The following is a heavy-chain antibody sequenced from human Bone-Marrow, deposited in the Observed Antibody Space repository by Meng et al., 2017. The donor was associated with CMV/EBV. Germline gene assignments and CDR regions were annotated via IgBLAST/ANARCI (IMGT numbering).Heavy chain of an antibody. V-gene: IGHV1-2*02. CDR3: ARAPGEGAYVYYGMAV. CDR2: INPNSGGT. CDR1: GYTFTGYF. D-gene: IGHD7-27*01. Sequence: ASVKVSCKASGYTFTGYFMHWVRQAPGQGLEWMGWINPNSGGTNYAQKFQGRVTMTRDTSISTAYMELSRLTSDDTAVYYCARAPGEGAYVYYGMAVWGPGTTVTGSS. J-gene: IGHJ6*01.